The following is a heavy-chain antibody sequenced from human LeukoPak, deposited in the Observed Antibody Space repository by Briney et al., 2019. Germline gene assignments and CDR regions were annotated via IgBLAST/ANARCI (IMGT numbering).Heavy chain of an antibody. Sequence: ASVTVSFMPSVYTLTNYAMNWVRQAPGQGLEWMGCINTNTGRPTYAQDFTGRVIFSLATSISTAYLQISRLKAEHTAVYYCARDDYYDSSGYYPEHFDYWGQGTLVTVSS. CDR3: ARDDYYDSSGYYPEHFDY. D-gene: IGHD3-22*01. CDR2: INTNTGRP. CDR1: VYTLTNYA. V-gene: IGHV7-4-1*02. J-gene: IGHJ4*02.